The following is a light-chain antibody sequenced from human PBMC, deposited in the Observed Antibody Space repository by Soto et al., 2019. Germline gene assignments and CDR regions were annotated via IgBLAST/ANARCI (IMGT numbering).Light chain of an antibody. CDR1: NIGTKS. CDR3: QVWDISRDHVI. V-gene: IGLV3-21*02. CDR2: DDA. Sequence: SYELTQPPSVSVAPGQTATIPCGGINIGTKSVHWYQQKPDQAPVLVVYDDADRPSGIPERFSGSNSGNTATLTISRVVAGDEADYYCQVWDISRDHVIFGGGTKLTVL. J-gene: IGLJ2*01.